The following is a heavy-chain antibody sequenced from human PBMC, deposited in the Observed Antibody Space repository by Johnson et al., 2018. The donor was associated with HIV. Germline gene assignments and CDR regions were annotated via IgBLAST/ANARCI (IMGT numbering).Heavy chain of an antibody. J-gene: IGHJ3*02. CDR1: GFTFSSYG. V-gene: IGHV3-30*02. Sequence: QVQLVESGGGVVQPGTSLRLSCAASGFTFSSYGIHWVRQAPGKWLEWVAFIRYDGRNKYYADSVKGRFTISRDNSKNTLYLQMHSLRDEDTAVYYCATGVGAKTLTDAFDIWGQGTMVTVSS. CDR3: ATGVGAKTLTDAFDI. D-gene: IGHD1-26*01. CDR2: IRYDGRNK.